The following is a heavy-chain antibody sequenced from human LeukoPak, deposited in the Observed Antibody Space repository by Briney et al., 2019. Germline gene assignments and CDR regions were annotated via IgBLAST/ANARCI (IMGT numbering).Heavy chain of an antibody. CDR1: GGSFSGYY. CDR3: ARGGGSYYYGMDV. CDR2: INHSGST. D-gene: IGHD3-16*01. Sequence: SETLSLTCAVYGGSFSGYYWSWIRQPPGKGLEWIGEINHSGSTNYNPSLKSRATISVDTSKNQFSLKLSSVTAADTAVYYCARGGGSYYYGMDVWGKGTTVTVSS. V-gene: IGHV4-34*01. J-gene: IGHJ6*04.